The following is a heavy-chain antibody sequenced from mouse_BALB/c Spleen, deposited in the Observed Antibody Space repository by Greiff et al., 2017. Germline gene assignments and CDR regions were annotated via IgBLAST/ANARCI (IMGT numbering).Heavy chain of an antibody. D-gene: IGHD2-4*01. CDR3: ARSDDYDVYAMDY. Sequence: DLVKPGASVKLSCKASGYTFTSYWINWIKQRPGQGLEWIGRIAPGSGSTYYNEMFKGKATLTVDTSSSTAYIQLSSLSSEDSAVYFCARSDDYDVYAMDYWGQGASVTGSS. CDR1: GYTFTSYW. CDR2: IAPGSGST. J-gene: IGHJ4*01. V-gene: IGHV1S41*01.